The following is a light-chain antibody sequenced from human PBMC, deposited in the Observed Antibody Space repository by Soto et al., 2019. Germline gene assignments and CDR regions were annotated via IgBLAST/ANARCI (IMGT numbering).Light chain of an antibody. Sequence: DIVLTQSPGTLSLSPGERATLSCRASQNVDSTYLAWYQQKPGQAPRPVIYGSTRRAPGVPDRFSGSGSGTDFTLTISSLEPEDFAVYYCQQRSNWPITFGQGTRLE. CDR3: QQRSNWPIT. CDR1: QNVDSTY. CDR2: GST. V-gene: IGKV3D-20*02. J-gene: IGKJ5*01.